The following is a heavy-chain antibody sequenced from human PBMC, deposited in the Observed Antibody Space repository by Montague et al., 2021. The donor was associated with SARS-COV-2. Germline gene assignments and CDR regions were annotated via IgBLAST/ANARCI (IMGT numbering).Heavy chain of an antibody. J-gene: IGHJ6*02. CDR2: IYYSGST. CDR1: GGSVSSGSYY. Sequence: SETLSLTCTVSGGSVSSGSYYWSWIRQPPGKGLEWIGYIYYSGSTNYNPSLKSRVTISVDTSKNQSSLKLSSVTAADTAVYYCARDRGQTYYDILTGRALSVDFANGMDVWGQGTTVTVSS. D-gene: IGHD3-9*01. CDR3: ARDRGQTYYDILTGRALSVDFANGMDV. V-gene: IGHV4-61*01.